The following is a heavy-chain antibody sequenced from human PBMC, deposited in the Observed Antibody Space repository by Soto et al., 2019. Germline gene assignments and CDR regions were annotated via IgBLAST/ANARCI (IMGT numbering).Heavy chain of an antibody. D-gene: IGHD6-13*01. Sequence: SETLSLTCTVSGGSISSYYWSWIRQPPGKGLEWIGYIYYSGSTNYNPSLKSRVTISVDTSKNQFSLKLSSVTAADTAVYYCARAIPGYSSSWLDYWGQGTLVTVSS. V-gene: IGHV4-59*01. CDR2: IYYSGST. CDR1: GGSISSYY. CDR3: ARAIPGYSSSWLDY. J-gene: IGHJ4*02.